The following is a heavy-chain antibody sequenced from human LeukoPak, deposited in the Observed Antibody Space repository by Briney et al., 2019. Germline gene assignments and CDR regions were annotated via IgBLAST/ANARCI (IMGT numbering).Heavy chain of an antibody. CDR2: VSGSGGST. CDR1: GFAFSSYA. Sequence: PGGSLRLSCAASGFAFSSYAMSWVRQAPGRGLEWLSSVSGSGGSTYYADSVKGRFTISRDNSKNTLYLQMNSLRAEDTAVYYCAKSKWLVTNYFDYWGQGTLVTVSS. CDR3: AKSKWLVTNYFDY. V-gene: IGHV3-23*01. J-gene: IGHJ4*02. D-gene: IGHD6-19*01.